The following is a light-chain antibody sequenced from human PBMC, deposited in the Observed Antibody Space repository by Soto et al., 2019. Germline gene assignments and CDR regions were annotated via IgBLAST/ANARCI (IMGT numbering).Light chain of an antibody. CDR1: QSISSW. CDR3: QQYGSYSRT. V-gene: IGKV1-5*03. Sequence: DIQMTQSPSTLSAFVGDRVTITCRASQSISSWLAWYQQKPGKAPKLLVYQASTLESGVPTRFSGSGSATEFTLSINSLQPDDFATYYCQQYGSYSRTFGQGTKVDIK. J-gene: IGKJ1*01. CDR2: QAS.